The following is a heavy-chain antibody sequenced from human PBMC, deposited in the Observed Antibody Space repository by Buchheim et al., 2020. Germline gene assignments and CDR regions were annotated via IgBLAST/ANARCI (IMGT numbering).Heavy chain of an antibody. CDR2: IDWDDDK. CDR1: GFSLSTSGMR. V-gene: IGHV2-70*04. Sequence: QVTLKESGPALVKPTQTLTLTCTFSGFSLSTSGMRVNWIRQPPGKALEWLARIDWDDDKFYSTSLKTRLTISKDTSKNQVVLTMTNMDPLDTATYYCARGPYCSGGNCYSGGFDYWGQGTL. CDR3: ARGPYCSGGNCYSGGFDY. J-gene: IGHJ4*02. D-gene: IGHD2-15*01.